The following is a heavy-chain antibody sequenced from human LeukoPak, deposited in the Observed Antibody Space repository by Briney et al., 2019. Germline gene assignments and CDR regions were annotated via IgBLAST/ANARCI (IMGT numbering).Heavy chain of an antibody. CDR3: ARVQPISRPHFDS. CDR2: IYYIGDT. D-gene: IGHD6-13*01. J-gene: IGHJ4*02. CDR1: GASISTSRDY. V-gene: IGHV4-39*07. Sequence: PSETLSLTCTVSGASISTSRDYWGWIRQPPGKGLEWIGSIYYIGDTYYNPSLKSRVTMSLDMSKNQFSLKLNSVTAADTAVYYCARVQPISRPHFDSWGQGTLVTVSS.